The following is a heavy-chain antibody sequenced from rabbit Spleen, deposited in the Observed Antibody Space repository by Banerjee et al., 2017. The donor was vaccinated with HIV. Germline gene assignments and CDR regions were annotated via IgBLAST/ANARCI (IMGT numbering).Heavy chain of an antibody. CDR2: IYTGSSGST. CDR1: GFSFSGGFY. J-gene: IGHJ3*01. V-gene: IGHV1S40*01. Sequence: QSLEESGGDLVQPGASLTLTCTASGFSFSGGFYMCWGRQAPGKGLEWIACIYTGSSGSTYYASWAKGRFTISKTSSTAVTLQMTSLTAADTATYFCARDGAGGSYFALWGQGTLVTVS. D-gene: IGHD8-1*01. CDR3: ARDGAGGSYFAL.